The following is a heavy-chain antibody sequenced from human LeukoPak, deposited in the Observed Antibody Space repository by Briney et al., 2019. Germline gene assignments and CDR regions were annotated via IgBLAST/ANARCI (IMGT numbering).Heavy chain of an antibody. CDR1: GFTFDDYA. Sequence: PGGSLRLSCAASGFTFDDYAMHWVRQAPGKGLEWVSGISWNSGSIGYADSVKGRFTISRDNSKNTLYLQMNSLRAEDTAVYYCAKPMYYYDSSGYPDYWGQGTLVTVSS. CDR3: AKPMYYYDSSGYPDY. V-gene: IGHV3-9*01. D-gene: IGHD3-22*01. CDR2: ISWNSGSI. J-gene: IGHJ4*02.